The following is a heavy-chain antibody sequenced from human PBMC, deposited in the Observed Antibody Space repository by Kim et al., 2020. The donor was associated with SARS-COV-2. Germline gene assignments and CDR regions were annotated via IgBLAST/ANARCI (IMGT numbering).Heavy chain of an antibody. V-gene: IGHV7-4-1*02. CDR3: ARGPFDTIFGVVISLDAFDV. Sequence: ASVKVSCKASGYTFTSYAMNWVRQAPGQGLDWMGWINTNTGNPTYAQGFTGRFVFSLDTSVSTAYLQISSLKAEDTAVYYCARGPFDTIFGVVISLDAFDVWGQGTMVTVSS. CDR2: INTNTGNP. J-gene: IGHJ3*01. D-gene: IGHD3-3*01. CDR1: GYTFTSYA.